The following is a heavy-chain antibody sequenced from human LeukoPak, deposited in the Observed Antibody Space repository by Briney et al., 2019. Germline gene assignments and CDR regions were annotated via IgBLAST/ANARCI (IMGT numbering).Heavy chain of an antibody. J-gene: IGHJ6*02. Sequence: PGGSLRLSCAASGFTFSNAWMSWVRQAPGKGLEWVGRIKSKTDGGTTDYAAPVKGRFTISRDDSKNTLYLQMNSLKTEDTAVYYCTTGTDRRDGYNYYYYYGMDVWGQGTTVTVSS. CDR1: GFTFSNAW. CDR3: TTGTDRRDGYNYYYYYGMDV. V-gene: IGHV3-15*01. D-gene: IGHD5-24*01. CDR2: IKSKTDGGTT.